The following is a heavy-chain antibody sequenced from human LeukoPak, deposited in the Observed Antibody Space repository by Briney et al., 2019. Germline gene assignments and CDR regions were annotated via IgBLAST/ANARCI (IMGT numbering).Heavy chain of an antibody. J-gene: IGHJ5*02. Sequence: SQTLSLTCAISGDSVSSNSAAWNRVRQSPSRGLEWLGRTYYRSKWYNDYAVSVKSRITINPDTSKNQFSLQLNSVTPEDTAMYYCARALGIAVAGTLNWFDPWGQGTLVTVSS. CDR1: GDSVSSNSAA. D-gene: IGHD6-19*01. V-gene: IGHV6-1*01. CDR3: ARALGIAVAGTLNWFDP. CDR2: TYYRSKWYN.